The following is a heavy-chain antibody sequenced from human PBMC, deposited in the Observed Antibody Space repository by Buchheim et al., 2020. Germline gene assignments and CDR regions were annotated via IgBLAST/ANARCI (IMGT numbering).Heavy chain of an antibody. Sequence: EVQLVESGGGLVQPGGSLRLSCAASGFTFSSYWMSWVRQAPGKGLEWVANIKQDGSEKYYVDSVKGRFTISRDNAKNSLYLQMNSLRAEDTAVYYCARSHHSSSWYEGPIFDYWGQGTL. CDR1: GFTFSSYW. D-gene: IGHD6-13*01. V-gene: IGHV3-7*01. CDR2: IKQDGSEK. CDR3: ARSHHSSSWYEGPIFDY. J-gene: IGHJ4*02.